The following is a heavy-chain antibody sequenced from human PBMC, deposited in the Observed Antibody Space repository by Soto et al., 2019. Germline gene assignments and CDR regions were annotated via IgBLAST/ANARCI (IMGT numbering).Heavy chain of an antibody. CDR1: GFTFSNAW. J-gene: IGHJ4*02. Sequence: GGSLRLSCAASGFTFSNAWMSWVRQAPGKGREWVGRIKSKTDGGTTNYAAPVKGRFTISRDDSKNTLYLQRNSLKTEDTAVYYCPTECTNSSGYDYWGQGTLVTVSS. V-gene: IGHV3-15*01. CDR2: IKSKTDGGTT. D-gene: IGHD3-22*01. CDR3: PTECTNSSGYDY.